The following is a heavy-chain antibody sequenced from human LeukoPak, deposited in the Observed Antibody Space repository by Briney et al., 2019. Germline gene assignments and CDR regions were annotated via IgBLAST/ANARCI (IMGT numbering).Heavy chain of an antibody. CDR2: ISGSGGST. J-gene: IGHJ6*02. V-gene: IGHV3-23*01. D-gene: IGHD4-17*01. CDR1: GFTFSSYA. Sequence: GGSLRLSCAASGFTFSSYAMSWVRQAPGKGLEWVSAISGSGGSTYYADSVKGRFTISRDNSKNTLYLQMNSLRAEDTAVYYCAKTPGGYGDYAADYYYYGMDVWGQGTTVTVSS. CDR3: AKTPGGYGDYAADYYYYGMDV.